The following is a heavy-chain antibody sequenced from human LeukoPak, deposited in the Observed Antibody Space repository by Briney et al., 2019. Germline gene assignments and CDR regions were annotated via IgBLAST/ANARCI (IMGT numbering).Heavy chain of an antibody. CDR2: IYHSGNT. V-gene: IGHV4-38-2*02. Sequence: TPSETLSLTCTVSDYSISSGYYWGWIRQPPGKGLEWIGSIYHSGNTYYNPSLKSRVTISVDTSKNQFSLKLSSVTAADTAAYYCARHLNRKPRYCSSTSCHRAHYYYMDVWGKGTTVTISS. J-gene: IGHJ6*03. D-gene: IGHD2-2*01. CDR3: ARHLNRKPRYCSSTSCHRAHYYYMDV. CDR1: DYSISSGYY.